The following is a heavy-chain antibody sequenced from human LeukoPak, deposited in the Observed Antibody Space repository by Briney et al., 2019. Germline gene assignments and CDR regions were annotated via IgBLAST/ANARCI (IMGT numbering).Heavy chain of an antibody. Sequence: SVKVSCKASGGTFSSYAISWVRQAPGRGLEWMGGIIPIFGTANYAQKFQGRVTITADKSTSTAYMELSSLRSEDTAVYYCARAAAGTGYYFDYWGQGTLVTVSS. CDR2: IIPIFGTA. V-gene: IGHV1-69*06. CDR3: ARAAAGTGYYFDY. D-gene: IGHD6-13*01. J-gene: IGHJ4*02. CDR1: GGTFSSYA.